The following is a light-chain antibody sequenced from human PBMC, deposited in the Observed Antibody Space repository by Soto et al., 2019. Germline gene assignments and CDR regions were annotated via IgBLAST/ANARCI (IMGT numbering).Light chain of an antibody. CDR2: AAS. J-gene: IGKJ2*01. Sequence: DIQLTQSPSSVSASVGDRVTLTCRASQGISNWLAWYQQKPGKAPKLLISAASTLQGGVPSRFSGSFSGTDFTLTITILQAEDFATYFCHQAYSLPVTFGQGTKLEIK. V-gene: IGKV1-12*01. CDR1: QGISNW. CDR3: HQAYSLPVT.